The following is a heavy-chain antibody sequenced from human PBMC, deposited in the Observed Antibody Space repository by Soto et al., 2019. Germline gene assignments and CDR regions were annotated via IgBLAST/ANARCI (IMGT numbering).Heavy chain of an antibody. CDR3: ANLPKSSYSSPDY. V-gene: IGHV4-39*01. Sequence: ASETLSLTCTVSGGSISSSGYYWGWIRQPPGKGLEWIGSIYYSGSTYYNPSLKSRVTISVDTSKNQFSLKLSSVTAADTAVYYCANLPKSSYSSPDYWGQGTLVTVSS. J-gene: IGHJ4*02. CDR2: IYYSGST. D-gene: IGHD6-13*01. CDR1: GGSISSSGYY.